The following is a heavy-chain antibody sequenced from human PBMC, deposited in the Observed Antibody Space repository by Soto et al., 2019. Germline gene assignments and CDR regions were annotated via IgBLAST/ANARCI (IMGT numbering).Heavy chain of an antibody. J-gene: IGHJ6*02. D-gene: IGHD3-3*01. CDR1: GGSFSGYY. CDR2: INHSGST. CDR3: ARGPPDFWSGYFNVPRRGMDV. Sequence: SETLSLTCAVYGGSFSGYYWSWIRQPPGKGLEWIGEINHSGSTNYNPSLKSRVTISVDTSKNQFSLKLSSVTAADTAVYYCARGPPDFWSGYFNVPRRGMDVWGQGTTVTVSS. V-gene: IGHV4-34*01.